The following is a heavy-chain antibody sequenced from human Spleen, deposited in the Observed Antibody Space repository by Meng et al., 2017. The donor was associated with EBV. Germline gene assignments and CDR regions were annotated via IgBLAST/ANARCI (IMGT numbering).Heavy chain of an antibody. Sequence: VQLVQSGAELKKPGASVKVSCKVSGYTFTNYDMNWVRQAPGQGLEWMGWTNTNTGNPTYAQGFTGRFVFSLDTSVGTAYLQISSLKAEDTAVYYRARQGRSDYCDSSGSDYWGQGTLVTVSS. CDR2: TNTNTGNP. J-gene: IGHJ4*02. D-gene: IGHD3-22*01. V-gene: IGHV7-4-1*02. CDR1: GYTFTNYD. CDR3: ARQGRSDYCDSSGSDY.